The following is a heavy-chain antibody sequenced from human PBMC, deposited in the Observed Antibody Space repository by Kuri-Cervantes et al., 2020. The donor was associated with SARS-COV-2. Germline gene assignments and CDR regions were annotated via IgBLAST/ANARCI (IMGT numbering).Heavy chain of an antibody. Sequence: SETLSLTCTVSGYSISSGYYWGWIRQPPGKGLEWIGSIYHSGSTNYNPSLKGRVTLSVDTSKNQFSLKLSSVTAADTAVYYCAREGSSSANYYYYYMDVWGKGTTVTVSS. CDR2: IYHSGST. CDR1: GYSISSGYY. D-gene: IGHD6-6*01. V-gene: IGHV4-38-2*02. J-gene: IGHJ6*03. CDR3: AREGSSSANYYYYYMDV.